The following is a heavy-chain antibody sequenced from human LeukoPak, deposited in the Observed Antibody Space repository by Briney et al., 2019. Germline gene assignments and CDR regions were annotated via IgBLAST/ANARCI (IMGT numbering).Heavy chain of an antibody. V-gene: IGHV4-59*08. J-gene: IGHJ3*01. D-gene: IGHD4-17*01. Sequence: SETLSLTCTVSGGSISNYYWSWIRQAPGKGLEWIGYIYNSGTTTYNPSLQSRATISVDTSQNQISLRLSSVTAADTAIYYCTRPYSGDNAFDVWGQGTMVTVSS. CDR1: GGSISNYY. CDR3: TRPYSGDNAFDV. CDR2: IYNSGTT.